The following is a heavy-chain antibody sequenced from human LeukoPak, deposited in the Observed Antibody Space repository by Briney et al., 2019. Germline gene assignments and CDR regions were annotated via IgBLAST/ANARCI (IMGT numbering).Heavy chain of an antibody. CDR2: ISSSSSTI. V-gene: IGHV3-48*01. J-gene: IGHJ3*02. CDR3: ARDGTYDFWSGYDAFDI. Sequence: PGGSLRLSCAASGFTFSSYSMNWVRQAPGKGLEWVSYISSSSSTIYYADSVKGRFTISRDNAKNSLYLQMNILRAEDTAVYYCARDGTYDFWSGYDAFDIWGQGTMVTVSS. CDR1: GFTFSSYS. D-gene: IGHD3-3*01.